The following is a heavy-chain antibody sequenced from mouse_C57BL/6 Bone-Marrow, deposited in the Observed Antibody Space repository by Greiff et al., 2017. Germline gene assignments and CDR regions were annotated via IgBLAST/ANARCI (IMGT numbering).Heavy chain of an antibody. CDR2: IDPANGDT. CDR3: TTRLPFDY. Sequence: VQLKQSGAELVRPGASVKLSCTASGFNIKDDYMHWVKQRPEQGLEWIGWIDPANGDTEYASKFQGKATITADTSSNTAYLQLSSLTSEDTAVYYCTTRLPFDYWGQGTTLTVSS. V-gene: IGHV14-4*01. D-gene: IGHD2-4*01. CDR1: GFNIKDDY. J-gene: IGHJ2*01.